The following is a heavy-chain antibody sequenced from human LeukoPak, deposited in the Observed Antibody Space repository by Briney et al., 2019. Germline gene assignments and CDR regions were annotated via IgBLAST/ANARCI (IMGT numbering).Heavy chain of an antibody. CDR2: IWYDGSNK. J-gene: IGHJ4*02. CDR1: GFTFSSYA. CDR3: ARDRRGGGGSYFDY. V-gene: IGHV3-33*08. D-gene: IGHD1-26*01. Sequence: TGGSLRLSCAASGFTFSSYAMSWVRQAPGKGLEWVAVIWYDGSNKYYADSVKGRFTISRDNSKNTLYLQMNSLRAEDTAVYYCARDRRGGGGSYFDYWGQGTLVTVSS.